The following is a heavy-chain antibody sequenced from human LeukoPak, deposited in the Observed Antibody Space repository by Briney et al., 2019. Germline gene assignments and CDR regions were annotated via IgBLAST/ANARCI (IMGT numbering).Heavy chain of an antibody. Sequence: GASVKVSCKASAYSFTNYGISWVRQAPGQGLEWMGWISTYNGNTNYAQKLQGRVTMTTDTSTTTAYMELRSLRSDDTAVYYCARVYPFYDNSGYYMDYWGQGTLVTVSS. CDR2: ISTYNGNT. J-gene: IGHJ4*02. CDR1: AYSFTNYG. D-gene: IGHD3-22*01. V-gene: IGHV1-18*01. CDR3: ARVYPFYDNSGYYMDY.